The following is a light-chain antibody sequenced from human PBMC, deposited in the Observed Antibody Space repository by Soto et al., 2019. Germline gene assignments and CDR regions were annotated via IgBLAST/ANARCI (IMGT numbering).Light chain of an antibody. CDR3: QQRSNWPLT. V-gene: IGKV3-11*01. J-gene: IGKJ4*01. CDR1: QSVSSY. Sequence: EIVLTQSPATLSLSPGERATLSCRASQSVSSYLAWYQQKPGQAPRLLIYDASNRATGIPARFSGSGSGTDFTLTNSSLEPEAFAVYYCQQRSNWPLTFGGGTKVEIK. CDR2: DAS.